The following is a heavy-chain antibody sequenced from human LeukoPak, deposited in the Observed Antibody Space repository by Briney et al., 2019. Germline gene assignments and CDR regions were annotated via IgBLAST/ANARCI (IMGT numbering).Heavy chain of an antibody. V-gene: IGHV3-74*01. J-gene: IGHJ6*02. CDR3: ARESYDILTGYYHYYYYGMDV. D-gene: IGHD3-9*01. Sequence: GGSLRLSCAASGFTFSSYWMHWVRQAPGKGLVWVSRINSDGSSTSYADSVKGRFTISRDNAKNTLYLQMNSLRAEDTAVYYCARESYDILTGYYHYYYYGMDVWGQGTTVTVSS. CDR1: GFTFSSYW. CDR2: INSDGSST.